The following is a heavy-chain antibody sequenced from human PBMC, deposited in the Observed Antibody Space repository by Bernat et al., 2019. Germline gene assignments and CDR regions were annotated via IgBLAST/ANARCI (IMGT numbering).Heavy chain of an antibody. V-gene: IGHV1-69*01. CDR2: IIPIFGTA. Sequence: QVQLVQSGAEVKKPGSSVKVSCKASGGTFSSYAISWVRQAPGQGLEGMGGIIPIFGTANYAQKFQGRVTITADDSTSTAYMELSSLRSEDTAVYYCTIGDCSGGSCYPQPYYFDYWGQGTLVTVSS. J-gene: IGHJ4*02. D-gene: IGHD2-15*01. CDR1: GGTFSSYA. CDR3: TIGDCSGGSCYPQPYYFDY.